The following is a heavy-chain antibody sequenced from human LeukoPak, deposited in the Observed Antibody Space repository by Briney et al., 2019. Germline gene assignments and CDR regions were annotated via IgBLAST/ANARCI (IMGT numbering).Heavy chain of an antibody. CDR1: GYSFTSYW. CDR2: TYPADSDT. CDR3: ARRAEAMVHFDY. V-gene: IGHV5-51*01. J-gene: IGHJ4*02. Sequence: GESLKIFCRTSGYSFTSYWIGWVRQMPGKGLEWMGVTYPADSDTRYSPSFQGEVTISADMSIRTAYLQWSSLKASDTHMYYCARRAEAMVHFDYWGQGTLVTVSS. D-gene: IGHD5-18*01.